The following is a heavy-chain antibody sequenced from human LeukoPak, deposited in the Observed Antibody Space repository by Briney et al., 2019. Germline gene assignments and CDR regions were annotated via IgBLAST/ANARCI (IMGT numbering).Heavy chain of an antibody. J-gene: IGHJ5*02. CDR2: VFHTGTA. Sequence: SETLSLTCSVSGASLSRTTYYWGWLRQPPGKGLEWIGSVFHTGTAYYNPSLRSRVTLSVDTSKNQFSLKMSSVTAADTAVYYCTKNDVGDYGTWGQGTLVAVSS. CDR3: TKNDVGDYGT. V-gene: IGHV4-39*01. CDR1: GASLSRTTYY. D-gene: IGHD4-17*01.